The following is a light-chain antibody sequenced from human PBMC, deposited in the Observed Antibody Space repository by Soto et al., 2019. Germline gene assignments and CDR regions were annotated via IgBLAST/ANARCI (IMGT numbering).Light chain of an antibody. V-gene: IGKV1-39*01. J-gene: IGKJ1*01. CDR1: QSISSY. Sequence: DIQMTQSPSSLSASVGDRVTITCRARQSISSYLNWYQQKPGQAPKLLIYAASSVQSGGPSRFSGSGSGTDFTLSISSLQPEDFATYDCQQSYSTPWTFGQGTKVEIK. CDR2: AAS. CDR3: QQSYSTPWT.